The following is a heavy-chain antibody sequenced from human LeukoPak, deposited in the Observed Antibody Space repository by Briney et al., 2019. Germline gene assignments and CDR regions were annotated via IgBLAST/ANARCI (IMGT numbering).Heavy chain of an antibody. Sequence: GRSLRLSCAAAGFTVSTNYMSWVRQDPGKGLEWVSVIYSGGSTYYADSVKGRFTISRDNSKNTLYLQMNSLRAEDTAVYYCARDLHTYDTYYGMDVWGQGTTVTVSS. CDR3: ARDLHTYDTYYGMDV. CDR2: IYSGGST. J-gene: IGHJ6*02. V-gene: IGHV3-66*01. CDR1: GFTVSTNY. D-gene: IGHD3-22*01.